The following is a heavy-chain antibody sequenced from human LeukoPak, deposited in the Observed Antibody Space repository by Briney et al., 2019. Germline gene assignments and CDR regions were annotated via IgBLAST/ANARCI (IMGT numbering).Heavy chain of an antibody. CDR1: GFTFSSYA. J-gene: IGHJ4*02. Sequence: GGPLRLSCAASGFTFSSYAMHWVRQAPGKGLEYVSAISSNGGSTYYANSVKGRFTISRDNSKNTLYLQMGSLRAEDMAVYYCARGGYDSSGYSSFDYWGQGTLVTVSS. V-gene: IGHV3-64*01. D-gene: IGHD3-22*01. CDR2: ISSNGGST. CDR3: ARGGYDSSGYSSFDY.